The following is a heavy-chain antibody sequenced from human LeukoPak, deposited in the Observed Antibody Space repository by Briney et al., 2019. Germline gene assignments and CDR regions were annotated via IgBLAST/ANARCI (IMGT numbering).Heavy chain of an antibody. CDR3: ARGLILEGAFDI. V-gene: IGHV1-8*03. D-gene: IGHD2-21*01. J-gene: IGHJ3*02. Sequence: ASVKVSCKASGYTFTSYDINWVRQATGQGLEWMGWMNPNSGNTGYAQKFQGRVTITGNTSISTAYMELSSLRSEDTAVYYCARGLILEGAFDIWGQGTMVTVSS. CDR1: GYTFTSYD. CDR2: MNPNSGNT.